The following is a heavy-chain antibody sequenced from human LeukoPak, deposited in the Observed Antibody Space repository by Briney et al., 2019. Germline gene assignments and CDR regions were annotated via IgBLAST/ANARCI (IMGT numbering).Heavy chain of an antibody. D-gene: IGHD6-13*01. J-gene: IGHJ5*02. Sequence: GGSLRLSCAASGFTVSSYAMHWVRQAPGKGLEYVSAISSNGGSTYYADSVKGRFTISRDNSENTLYLQMSSLRAEDTAVYYCNIAASPNWFDPWGQGTLVTVSS. V-gene: IGHV3-64D*09. CDR1: GFTVSSYA. CDR2: ISSNGGST. CDR3: NIAASPNWFDP.